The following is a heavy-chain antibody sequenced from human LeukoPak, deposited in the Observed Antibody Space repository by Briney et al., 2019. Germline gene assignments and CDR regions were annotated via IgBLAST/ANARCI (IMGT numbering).Heavy chain of an antibody. CDR1: GGSISSSSYY. D-gene: IGHD5-24*01. Sequence: SETLSLTCTVSGGSISSSSYYWGWIRQPPGNGLEWIGSIYYSGSTYYNPSLKSRVTISVDTSKNQFSLKLSSVTAADTAVYYCASVEMATITLGAFDIWGQGTMVTVSS. CDR2: IYYSGST. J-gene: IGHJ3*02. CDR3: ASVEMATITLGAFDI. V-gene: IGHV4-39*07.